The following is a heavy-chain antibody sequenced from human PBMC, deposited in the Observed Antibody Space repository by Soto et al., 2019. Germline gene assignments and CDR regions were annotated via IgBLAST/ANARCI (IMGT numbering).Heavy chain of an antibody. V-gene: IGHV1-18*01. D-gene: IGHD5-12*01. J-gene: IGHJ6*02. Sequence: ASVKVSCKASGYTFTTYVISWVRQAPGQGLEWMGLINTYNGNTNYAQILQGRVTMTTDTSTSTAYMELRSLRSDDTAVYYCARLSVAHLRGYYYYGMDVWGQGTTVTVSS. CDR3: ARLSVAHLRGYYYYGMDV. CDR1: GYTFTTYV. CDR2: INTYNGNT.